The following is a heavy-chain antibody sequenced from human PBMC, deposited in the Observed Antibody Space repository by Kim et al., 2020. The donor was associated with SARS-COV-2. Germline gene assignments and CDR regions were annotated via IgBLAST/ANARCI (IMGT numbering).Heavy chain of an antibody. CDR2: ISGSGGST. CDR1: GFTFSSYA. D-gene: IGHD3-3*01. CDR3: AKDRGSLYDFWSGYGMDV. Sequence: GGSLRLSCAASGFTFSSYAMSWVRQAPGKGLEWVSAISGSGGSTYYADSVKGRFTISRDNSKNTLYLQMNSLRAEDTAVYYCAKDRGSLYDFWSGYGMDVWGQGTTVTVSS. V-gene: IGHV3-23*01. J-gene: IGHJ6*02.